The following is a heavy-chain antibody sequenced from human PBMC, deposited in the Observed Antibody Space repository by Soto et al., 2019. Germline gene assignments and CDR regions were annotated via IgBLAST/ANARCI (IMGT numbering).Heavy chain of an antibody. Sequence: GGSLRLSWAVSGFTFSSYAMNWVRQAPGRGLEWVSIISGSGKNTYYADSVKGRFTISRDYSKKTLYLQMNSLRVEDTAVYYCAKDFYPDTAMAVYYYYGMDVWGQGTTVTVSS. D-gene: IGHD5-18*01. J-gene: IGHJ6*02. CDR3: AKDFYPDTAMAVYYYYGMDV. CDR1: GFTFSSYA. V-gene: IGHV3-23*01. CDR2: ISGSGKNT.